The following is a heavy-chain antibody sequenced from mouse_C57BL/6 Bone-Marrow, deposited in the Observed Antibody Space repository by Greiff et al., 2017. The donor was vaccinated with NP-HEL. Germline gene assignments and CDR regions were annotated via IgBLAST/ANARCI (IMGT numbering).Heavy chain of an antibody. CDR1: GFTFSSYT. CDR3: ARHNYGSDY. J-gene: IGHJ2*01. CDR2: ISGGGGNT. Sequence: EVQLVESGGGLVKPGGSLKLSCAASGFTFSSYTMSWVRQTPEKRLEWVATISGGGGNTYYPDSVKGRFTISRDNAKNTLYLQMSRLRSEDTALYYCARHNYGSDYWGQGTTLTVSS. V-gene: IGHV5-9*01. D-gene: IGHD1-2*01.